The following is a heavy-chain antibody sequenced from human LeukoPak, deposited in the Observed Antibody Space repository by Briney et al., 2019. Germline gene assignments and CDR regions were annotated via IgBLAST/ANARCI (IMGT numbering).Heavy chain of an antibody. Sequence: ASVKVSCKASGYTFTTYGISWVRQAPGQGLEWMGGIIPIFGTANYAQKFQGRVTITTDESTSTAYMELSSLRSEDTAVYYCAGRSGWYGAFDIWGQGTMVTVSS. CDR2: IIPIFGTA. J-gene: IGHJ3*02. D-gene: IGHD6-19*01. CDR1: GYTFTTYG. CDR3: AGRSGWYGAFDI. V-gene: IGHV1-69*05.